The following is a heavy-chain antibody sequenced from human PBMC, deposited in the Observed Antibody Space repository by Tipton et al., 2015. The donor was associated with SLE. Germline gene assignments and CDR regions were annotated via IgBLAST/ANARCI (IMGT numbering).Heavy chain of an antibody. Sequence: TLSLTCTVSGGSVSSNYWTWIRQPPGKGLEWIGYSYHSGNTNYNPSLKSRVTISVDTSKNQFSLKLSSVTAADTAVYYCARGDSSNWWGRYWGQGTLVTVSS. J-gene: IGHJ4*02. CDR3: ARGDSSNWWGRY. V-gene: IGHV4-59*02. CDR1: GGSVSSNY. CDR2: SYHSGNT. D-gene: IGHD6-13*01.